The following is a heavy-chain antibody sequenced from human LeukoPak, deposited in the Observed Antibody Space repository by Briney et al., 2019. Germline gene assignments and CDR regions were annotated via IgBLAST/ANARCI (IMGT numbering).Heavy chain of an antibody. D-gene: IGHD3-10*01. CDR1: GYTFTGYY. CDR2: INPNSGGT. Sequence: ASVKVSCKASGYTFTGYYMHWVRQASGQGHEWMGWINPNSGGTNYAQKFQGRSTMTRDTTISTAYMELGRLRSDDTAVYFCARGRITMVRGVNYWGQGTLVTVSS. CDR3: ARGRITMVRGVNY. V-gene: IGHV1-2*02. J-gene: IGHJ4*02.